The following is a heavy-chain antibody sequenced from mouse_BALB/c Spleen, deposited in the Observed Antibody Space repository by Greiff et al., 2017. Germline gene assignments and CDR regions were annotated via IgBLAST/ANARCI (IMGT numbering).Heavy chain of an antibody. D-gene: IGHD2-4*01. CDR1: GFTFSSFG. Sequence: EVQLVESGGGLVQPGGSRKLSCAASGFTFSSFGMHWVRQAPEKGLEWVAYISSGSSTIYYADTVTGRFTISRDNPKNNLFLQMTSLRSEDTAMYYCARSSYDYDKGFAYWGQGTLVTVSA. CDR3: ARSSYDYDKGFAY. CDR2: ISSGSSTI. V-gene: IGHV5-17*02. J-gene: IGHJ3*01.